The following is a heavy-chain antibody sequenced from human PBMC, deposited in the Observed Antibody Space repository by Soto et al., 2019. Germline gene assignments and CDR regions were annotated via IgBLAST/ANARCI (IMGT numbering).Heavy chain of an antibody. CDR3: ARYEDSSGYYKSEPFDY. V-gene: IGHV4-61*01. J-gene: IGHJ4*02. CDR1: GGSVNIGTYY. D-gene: IGHD3-22*01. Sequence: PSETLSLTCTVPGGSVNIGTYYWSWIRQPPGKGLEWIGYIYYSGSTNYNPSLKSRVTISVDTSKNQFSPKLSSVTAVDTAVYYCARYEDSSGYYKSEPFDYWGQGTLVTVSS. CDR2: IYYSGST.